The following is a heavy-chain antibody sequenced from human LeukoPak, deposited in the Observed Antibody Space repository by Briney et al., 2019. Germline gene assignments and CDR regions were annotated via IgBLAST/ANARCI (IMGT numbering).Heavy chain of an antibody. V-gene: IGHV3-48*04. CDR1: GFSFSIYS. CDR3: ARDLEMATIGNPFDY. J-gene: IGHJ4*02. D-gene: IGHD5-24*01. CDR2: ISSSGSTI. Sequence: GGSLRLSCAASGFSFSIYSMNWVRQAPGKGLEWVSYISSSGSTIYYADSVKGRFTISRDNAKSSLYLQMNSLRAEDTAVYYCARDLEMATIGNPFDYWGQGTLVTVSS.